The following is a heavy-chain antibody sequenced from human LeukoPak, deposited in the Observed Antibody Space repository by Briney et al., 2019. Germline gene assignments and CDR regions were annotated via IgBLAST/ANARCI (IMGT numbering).Heavy chain of an antibody. CDR3: ARDHYYDSSGYSGAFDI. V-gene: IGHV3-53*01. CDR2: IYSGGST. CDR1: GFTVSGNY. J-gene: IGHJ3*02. D-gene: IGHD3-22*01. Sequence: HPGGSLRLSCAASGFTVSGNYMSWVRQAPGKGLEWVSVIYSGGSTYYADSVKGRFTISRDNSKNTLYLQMNSLRAEDTAVYYCARDHYYDSSGYSGAFDIWGQGTMVTVSS.